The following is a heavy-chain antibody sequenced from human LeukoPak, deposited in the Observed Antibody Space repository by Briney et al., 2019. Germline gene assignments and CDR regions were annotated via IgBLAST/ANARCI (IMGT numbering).Heavy chain of an antibody. CDR2: IYSGGST. CDR1: GFTVSFKY. D-gene: IGHD5-12*01. V-gene: IGHV3-66*01. J-gene: IGHJ4*02. CDR3: AKDRPTWPIDY. Sequence: GGSLRLSCAASGFTVSFKYMSWVRQAPGKGLEWVSVIYSGGSTYYADSVKGRFTISRDNSKNTMYLQMSSLRVEDTAVYYCAKDRPTWPIDYWGQGTLVTVSS.